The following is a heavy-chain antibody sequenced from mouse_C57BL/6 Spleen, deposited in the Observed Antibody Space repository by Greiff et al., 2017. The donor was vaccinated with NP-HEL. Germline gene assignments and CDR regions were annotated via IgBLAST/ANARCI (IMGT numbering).Heavy chain of an antibody. D-gene: IGHD2-4*01. CDR2: INPSTGGT. V-gene: IGHV1-42*01. CDR1: GYSFTGYY. J-gene: IGHJ3*01. CDR3: ARSHDYDYDEFAY. Sequence: EVQLQQSGPELVKPGASVKISCKASGYSFTGYYMNWVKQSPEKSLEWIGEINPSTGGTTYNQKFKAKATLTVDTSSSTAYMQLKSRTSEDSAVYYCARSHDYDYDEFAYWGQGTLVTVSA.